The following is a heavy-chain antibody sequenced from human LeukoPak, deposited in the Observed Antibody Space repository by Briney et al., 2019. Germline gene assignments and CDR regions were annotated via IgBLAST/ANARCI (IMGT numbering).Heavy chain of an antibody. CDR1: GFSFNRHA. J-gene: IGHJ5*02. D-gene: IGHD6-19*01. Sequence: PGRSLRLSCAASGFSFNRHAMHWVRQVPGKGLEWLSGVSWDGGRTGYADSAEGRFTISRDNAKNSLYLQMNSLRAEDTAVYYCAREAGTSYDWFDPWGQGTLVTVSS. V-gene: IGHV3-9*01. CDR2: VSWDGGRT. CDR3: AREAGTSYDWFDP.